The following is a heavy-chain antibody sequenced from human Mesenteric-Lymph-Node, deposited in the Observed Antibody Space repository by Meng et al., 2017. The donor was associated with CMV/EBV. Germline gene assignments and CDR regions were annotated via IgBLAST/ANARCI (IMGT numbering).Heavy chain of an antibody. D-gene: IGHD4-23*01. CDR3: VRGPTSAVDY. J-gene: IGHJ4*02. CDR2: IKQDGSEK. CDR1: GFTFSSYW. Sequence: GESLKISCAASGFTFSSYWMSWVRQAPGKGLEWVANIKQDGSEKYYVDSAKGRFTISRDNAKNSLYLQMNNLRGDDTAVYYCVRGPTSAVDYWGQGTLVTVSS. V-gene: IGHV3-7*01.